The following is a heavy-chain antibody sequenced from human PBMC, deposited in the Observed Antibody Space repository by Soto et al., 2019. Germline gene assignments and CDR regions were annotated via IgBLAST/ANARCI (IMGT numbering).Heavy chain of an antibody. CDR2: VSPKSGNT. J-gene: IGHJ4*02. CDR1: GYNFFDYG. V-gene: IGHV1-18*01. Sequence: QIQLVQSGAEVKKPGASVKVSCKASGYNFFDYGVSWVRQAPGQGLEWMGWVSPKSGNTDYARKVQSRVTMTTDTSTRSAYMELRGRMSAETAVYYCATGRTATSIGPLVVWGQGTLVSVSS. D-gene: IGHD1-1*01. CDR3: ATGRTATSIGPLVV.